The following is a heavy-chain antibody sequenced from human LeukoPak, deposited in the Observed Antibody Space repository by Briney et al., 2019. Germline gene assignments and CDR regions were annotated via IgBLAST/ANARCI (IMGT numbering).Heavy chain of an antibody. D-gene: IGHD1-26*01. CDR3: ASVMGATGNFDY. Sequence: ASVKVSCKASGYTFTGYYMQWVRQAPGQGLEWVGRINPNSGGTNYARKFRGRVTMTRDTSISTAYMELSRLRSDDTAVYYCASVMGATGNFDYWGQGTLVTVSS. CDR1: GYTFTGYY. V-gene: IGHV1-2*06. CDR2: INPNSGGT. J-gene: IGHJ4*02.